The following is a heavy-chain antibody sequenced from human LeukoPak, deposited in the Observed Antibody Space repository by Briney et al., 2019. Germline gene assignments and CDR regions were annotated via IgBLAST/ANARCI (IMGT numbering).Heavy chain of an antibody. Sequence: AASVKVSCKASGYTFTSYYMHWVRQAPGQGLEWMGIINPSGGSTSYAQKFQGRVTMTRDMSTSTVYMELSSLRAEDTAVYYCARDGRDHGFDYWGQGTLVTVSS. V-gene: IGHV1-46*01. CDR1: GYTFTSYY. CDR2: INPSGGST. J-gene: IGHJ4*02. CDR3: ARDGRDHGFDY. D-gene: IGHD1-1*01.